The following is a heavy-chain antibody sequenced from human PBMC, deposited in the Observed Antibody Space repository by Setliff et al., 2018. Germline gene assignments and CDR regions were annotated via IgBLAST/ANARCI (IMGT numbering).Heavy chain of an antibody. CDR2: IHYSGST. Sequence: SETLSLTCTVSGGSISISGYYWGWIRQPPGKGLEWIGSIHYSGSTYYKPSLESRVTISVDTSKNQFSLKMTSVTAADTAVYYCARHGLHCTNGICPPPFDPWGQGTLVTVSS. V-gene: IGHV4-39*01. J-gene: IGHJ5*02. CDR3: ARHGLHCTNGICPPPFDP. D-gene: IGHD2-8*01. CDR1: GGSISISGYY.